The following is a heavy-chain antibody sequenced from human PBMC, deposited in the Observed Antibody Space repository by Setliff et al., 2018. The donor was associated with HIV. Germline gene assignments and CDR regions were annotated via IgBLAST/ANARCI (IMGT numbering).Heavy chain of an antibody. J-gene: IGHJ4*02. V-gene: IGHV4-31*03. CDR3: ARLEKLDDISYFDY. Sequence: SETLSLTCTVSGGTIASGGHYWSWIRQHPGKGLEWIGYISSRGSTYYNPSLKSRITMSVDTSQNQVSLKLSSVTAADTAVYFCARLEKLDDISYFDYWGQGTLVTVSS. D-gene: IGHD3-3*02. CDR1: GGTIASGGHY. CDR2: ISSRGST.